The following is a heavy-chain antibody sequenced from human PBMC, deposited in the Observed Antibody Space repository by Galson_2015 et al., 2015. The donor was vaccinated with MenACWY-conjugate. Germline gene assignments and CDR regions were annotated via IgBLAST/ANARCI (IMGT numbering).Heavy chain of an antibody. CDR2: IRGGGGTT. D-gene: IGHD4-23*01. CDR1: GFTFSSYA. Sequence: SLRLSCAASGFTFSSYAMSWVRQAPGMGLEWVSAIRGGGGTTYYADSVKGRFTISRDNSKNTLYLQMNSLRAEDTAVYYCAKDLQVGFATVVALLDYWGQGTLVTVSS. CDR3: AKDLQVGFATVVALLDY. J-gene: IGHJ4*02. V-gene: IGHV3-23*01.